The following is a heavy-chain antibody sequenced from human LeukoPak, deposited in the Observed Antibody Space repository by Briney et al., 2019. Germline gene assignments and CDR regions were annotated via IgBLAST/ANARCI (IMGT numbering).Heavy chain of an antibody. J-gene: IGHJ4*02. V-gene: IGHV4-59*01. Sequence: SETLSLTCTVSGGSISSNYWSWLRQPPGKGLEWIGNINSSGSTNYNLSLKSRVTISVDTSTNQYSMKLSSVTTADTAYYYCARVPYGGSASLFDYWGQGTLVTVSS. D-gene: IGHD6-25*01. CDR1: GGSISSNY. CDR3: ARVPYGGSASLFDY. CDR2: INSSGST.